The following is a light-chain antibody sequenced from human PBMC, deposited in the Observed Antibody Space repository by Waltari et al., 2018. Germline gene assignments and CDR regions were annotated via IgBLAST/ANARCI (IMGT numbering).Light chain of an antibody. J-gene: IGLJ3*02. CDR2: EVS. CDR3: SSYTSLSTYIV. V-gene: IGLV2-14*01. Sequence: QSALTQPASVSGSPGQSITIPCTGTSSDIGGYNYVSWYQQHPDKAPKLLIYEVSDRASGFSNRFSGSKSGNTASLTISGLQAEDEADYYCSSYTSLSTYIVFGGGTKLTVL. CDR1: SSDIGGYNY.